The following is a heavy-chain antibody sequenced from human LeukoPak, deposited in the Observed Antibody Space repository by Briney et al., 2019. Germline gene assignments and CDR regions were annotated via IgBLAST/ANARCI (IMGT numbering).Heavy chain of an antibody. Sequence: GASVKVSCKASGYTFTGYYMHWVRQAPGQGLEWMGWINPNSGGTNYAQKFQGRVTMTRDTSISTAYMELSRLRSDDTAVYYCARVGWESTTFYYFDYWGQGTLVTVSS. D-gene: IGHD1-26*01. V-gene: IGHV1-2*02. J-gene: IGHJ4*02. CDR1: GYTFTGYY. CDR2: INPNSGGT. CDR3: ARVGWESTTFYYFDY.